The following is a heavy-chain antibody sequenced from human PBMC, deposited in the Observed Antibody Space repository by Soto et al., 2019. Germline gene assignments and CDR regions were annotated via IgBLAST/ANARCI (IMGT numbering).Heavy chain of an antibody. CDR3: ARDGGIKRPDAISLHYGMDV. CDR1: GFTFSSYG. CDR2: IWYDGSNK. V-gene: IGHV3-33*01. Sequence: GGSLRLSYAASGFTFSSYGMHWVRQATGKGLEWVAVIWYDGSNKYYADSVKGRFTISRDNSKNTLYLQMNRLRAEDTAVYYCARDGGIKRPDAISLHYGMDVWGQGTTVTV. D-gene: IGHD2-2*02. J-gene: IGHJ6*02.